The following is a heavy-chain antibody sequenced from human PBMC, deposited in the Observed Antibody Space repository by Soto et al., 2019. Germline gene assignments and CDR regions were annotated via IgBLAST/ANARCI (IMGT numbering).Heavy chain of an antibody. D-gene: IGHD5-12*01. CDR1: GGTFSSYT. CDR3: ASGVSTGRNPSWYYYYYMDV. Sequence: ASVKVSCKASGGTFSSYTISWVRQAPGQGLEWMGRIIPILGIANYAQKFQGRVTITADKSTSTAYMELSSLRSEDTAVYYCASGVSTGRNPSWYYYYYMDVWGKGTTVTVSS. J-gene: IGHJ6*03. V-gene: IGHV1-69*02. CDR2: IIPILGIA.